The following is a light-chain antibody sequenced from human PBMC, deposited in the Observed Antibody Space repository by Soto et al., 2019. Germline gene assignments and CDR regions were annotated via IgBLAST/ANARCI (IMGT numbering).Light chain of an antibody. V-gene: IGKV1-33*01. CDR3: QQFDNLPLT. CDR1: QDINHY. Sequence: DIQMTQSPSSLSASVGDRVTITCQASQDINHYLNWYQQKPGKAPKSLIYDASNLETGVPSRFSGSGSGTHFTLTIGSLQPEDIATYYCQQFDNLPLTFGGGTKVDIK. CDR2: DAS. J-gene: IGKJ4*01.